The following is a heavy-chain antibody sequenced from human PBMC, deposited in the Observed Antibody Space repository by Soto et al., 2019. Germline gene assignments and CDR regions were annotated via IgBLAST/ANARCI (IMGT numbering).Heavy chain of an antibody. V-gene: IGHV3-21*01. J-gene: IGHJ3*02. D-gene: IGHD2-15*01. CDR1: GFTFSSYS. CDR2: ISSSSSYI. CDR3: ARDPTNCSGGSCYDHDAFDI. Sequence: GGSLRLSCAASGFTFSSYSMNWVRQAPGKGLEWVSSISSSSSYIYYADSVKGRFTISRDNAKNSLYLQMNSLRAEDTAVYYCARDPTNCSGGSCYDHDAFDIWGQGTMVTVSS.